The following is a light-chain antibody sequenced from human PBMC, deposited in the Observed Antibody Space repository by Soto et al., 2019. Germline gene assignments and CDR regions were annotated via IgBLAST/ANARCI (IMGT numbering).Light chain of an antibody. CDR2: STN. Sequence: QTVVTQEPSFSVSPGGTVTLTCGLSSGSVSTSYYPSWYQQTPGQAPRTLIYSTNTRSSGVPDRFSGSILGNKAALTITGAQADDESDHYCVLYMGSGWVFGGGTQLTVL. J-gene: IGLJ2*01. V-gene: IGLV8-61*01. CDR3: VLYMGSGWV. CDR1: SGSVSTSYY.